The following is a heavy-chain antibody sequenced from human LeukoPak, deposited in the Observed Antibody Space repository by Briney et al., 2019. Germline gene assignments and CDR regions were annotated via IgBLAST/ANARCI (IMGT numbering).Heavy chain of an antibody. CDR3: AREGGGNFEWLFIYNWFDP. Sequence: GGSLRLSCAASGFTFSSYWMSWVRQAPGKGLEWVANIKQDGSEKYYVDSVKGRFTISRDNAKNSLYLQMNSLRGEDTAVYYCAREGGGNFEWLFIYNWFDPWGQGTLVTVSS. CDR1: GFTFSSYW. V-gene: IGHV3-7*01. J-gene: IGHJ5*02. D-gene: IGHD3-9*01. CDR2: IKQDGSEK.